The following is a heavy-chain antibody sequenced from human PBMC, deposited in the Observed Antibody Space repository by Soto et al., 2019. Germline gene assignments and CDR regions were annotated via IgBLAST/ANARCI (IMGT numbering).Heavy chain of an antibody. V-gene: IGHV3-23*01. J-gene: IGHJ4*02. Sequence: GGSLRLSCAASGFTFSSYAMSWVRQAPGKGLEWVSAISGSGGSTYYADSVKGRFTISRDNSKNTLYLQMNSLRAEDTAVYYCAKRRDFWSGYYGPYFDYWGQGTLVTV. CDR3: AKRRDFWSGYYGPYFDY. CDR1: GFTFSSYA. CDR2: ISGSGGST. D-gene: IGHD3-3*01.